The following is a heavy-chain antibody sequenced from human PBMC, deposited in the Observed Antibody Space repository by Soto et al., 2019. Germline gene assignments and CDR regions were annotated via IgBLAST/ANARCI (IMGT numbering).Heavy chain of an antibody. D-gene: IGHD2-15*01. CDR3: AREGCSGGSCYYYYYYMDV. V-gene: IGHV1-69*08. CDR1: VGTFSSYT. CDR2: IIPILGIA. Sequence: QVQLVQSGAEVKKPGSSVKVSCKASVGTFSSYTISWVRQAPGQGLEWMGSIIPILGIANSAQKFQGRVTITADKSTSTAYMELSSLRSEDTAVYYCAREGCSGGSCYYYYYYMDVGGKGTTVTVSS. J-gene: IGHJ6*03.